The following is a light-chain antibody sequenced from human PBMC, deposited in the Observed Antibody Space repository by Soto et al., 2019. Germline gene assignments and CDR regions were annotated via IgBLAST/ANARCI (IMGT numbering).Light chain of an antibody. CDR2: AAS. CDR1: QSISTY. Sequence: DTQMTQSPSSLSASVGDRVTITCRASQSISTYLNWYQQKPGKAPKLLIYAASSLQSGVPSRFSGSGSGTDFTLIVSSLQPEDFATYYCQQGYSTPLTFGGGTKVDIK. J-gene: IGKJ4*01. V-gene: IGKV1-39*01. CDR3: QQGYSTPLT.